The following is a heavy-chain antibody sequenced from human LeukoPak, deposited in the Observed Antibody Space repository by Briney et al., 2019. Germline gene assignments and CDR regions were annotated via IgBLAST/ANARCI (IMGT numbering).Heavy chain of an antibody. J-gene: IGHJ4*02. CDR3: ARRSLHFDY. V-gene: IGHV3-48*03. Sequence: GGSLRLSCAASGFTFSSDEMNWVRQAPRKGLEWVSYISSSGSTIYYADSVKGRFTISRDNAKNSLFLQMNSLRAEDTAVYYCARRSLHFDYWGQGTLVTVSS. D-gene: IGHD3-10*01. CDR1: GFTFSSDE. CDR2: ISSSGSTI.